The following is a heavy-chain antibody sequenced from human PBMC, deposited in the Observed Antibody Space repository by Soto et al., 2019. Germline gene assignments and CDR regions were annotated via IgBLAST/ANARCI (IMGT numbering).Heavy chain of an antibody. CDR2: ISAYNGNT. Sequence: ASVKVSCKASGGTFSSYAISWVRQAPGQGLEWMGWISAYNGNTNYAQKLQGRVTMTTDTSTSTAYMELRSLRSDDTAMYYCARDMPPVLRFLEWLRRGMDVWGQGTTVTVSS. CDR1: GGTFSSYA. D-gene: IGHD3-3*01. CDR3: ARDMPPVLRFLEWLRRGMDV. V-gene: IGHV1-18*01. J-gene: IGHJ6*02.